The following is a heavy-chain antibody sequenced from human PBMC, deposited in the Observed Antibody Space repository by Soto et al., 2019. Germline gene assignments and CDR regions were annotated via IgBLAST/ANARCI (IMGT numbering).Heavy chain of an antibody. CDR1: GLTVSGKKY. Sequence: SLRLSCVAFGLTVSGKKYVAWVRQAPGKGLEWVSALYDVDGSFYADSVKGRFTTSSDSSKTTVYLQMNGLRPDDTAVYYCASWHEREHAYDVWGQGTTVTVSS. V-gene: IGHV3-53*01. J-gene: IGHJ3*01. CDR3: ASWHEREHAYDV. D-gene: IGHD1-1*01. CDR2: LYDVDGS.